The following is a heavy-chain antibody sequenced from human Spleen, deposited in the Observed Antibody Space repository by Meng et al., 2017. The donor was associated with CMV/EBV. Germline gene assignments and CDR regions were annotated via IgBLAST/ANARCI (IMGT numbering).Heavy chain of an antibody. CDR2: ISVYTDNT. V-gene: IGHV1-18*04. D-gene: IGHD6-6*01. Sequence: YPFPSYGVSWVRQAPGQGLEWMGWISVYTDNTSSAQKFQGRLTMTTDTSTSTAYMELRSLRSDDTAVYYCARDSPSLYSSSPGIDFWGQGTLVTVSS. CDR1: YPFPSYG. J-gene: IGHJ4*02. CDR3: ARDSPSLYSSSPGIDF.